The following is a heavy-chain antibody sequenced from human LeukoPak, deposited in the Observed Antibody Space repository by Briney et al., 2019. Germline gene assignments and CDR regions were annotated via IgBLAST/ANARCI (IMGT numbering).Heavy chain of an antibody. CDR1: GFTFSSYA. CDR2: ISGSGGST. D-gene: IGHD6-13*01. V-gene: IGHV3-23*01. CDR3: AKGTGRNSSIAASGT. J-gene: IGHJ4*02. Sequence: GGSLGLSCAASGFTFSSYAMSWVRQAPGKGLEWVSAISGSGGSTYYADSVKGRFTISRDNSKNTLYLQVNSLRAEDTAVYYCAKGTGRNSSIAASGTWGQGTLVTVSS.